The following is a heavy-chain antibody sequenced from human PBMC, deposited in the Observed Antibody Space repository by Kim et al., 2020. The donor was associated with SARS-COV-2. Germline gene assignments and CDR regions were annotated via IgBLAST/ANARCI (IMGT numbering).Heavy chain of an antibody. J-gene: IGHJ4*02. CDR3: ARDRTAFYGDRDL. CDR1: GFTLGCYA. V-gene: IGHV3-33*08. CDR2: ISYDGSYK. D-gene: IGHD4-17*01. Sequence: GGSLRLSCAASGFTLGCYAMHWVRQAPGRGLEWLAVISYDGSYKYYADSVKGRFTLSKDISKNTVDLQMNRLRPEDTAVYFCARDRTAFYGDRDLWAQGIEVSVLS.